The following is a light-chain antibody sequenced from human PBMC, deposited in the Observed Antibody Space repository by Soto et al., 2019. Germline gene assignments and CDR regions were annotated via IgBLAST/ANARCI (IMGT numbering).Light chain of an antibody. CDR3: QQYGSSPPYT. CDR2: GAS. J-gene: IGKJ2*01. Sequence: EIVLTQSPGTLSLSPGERATLSCRASQSVTSSYLVWYQQKPGRAPRLLIYGASCRATGIPDRFSGSGSGTDFTLTISRMEPEDFAVYYCQQYGSSPPYTFGQGTNLEIK. V-gene: IGKV3-20*01. CDR1: QSVTSSY.